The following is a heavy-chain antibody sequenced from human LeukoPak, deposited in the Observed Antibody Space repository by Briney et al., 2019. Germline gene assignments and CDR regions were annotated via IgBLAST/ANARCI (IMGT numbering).Heavy chain of an antibody. V-gene: IGHV3-23*01. J-gene: IGHJ4*02. CDR2: ISGSGGST. CDR1: GFTFSSYA. CDR3: ARDHWYSSSWSDY. Sequence: GGSLRLSCAASGFTFSSYAMSWVRQAPGKGLEWVSAISGSGGSTYYADSVKGRFTISRDNSKNTLYLQMNSLRAEDTAVYYCARDHWYSSSWSDYWGQGTLVTVSS. D-gene: IGHD6-13*01.